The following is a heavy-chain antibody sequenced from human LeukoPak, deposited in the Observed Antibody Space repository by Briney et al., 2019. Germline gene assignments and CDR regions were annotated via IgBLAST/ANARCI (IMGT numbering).Heavy chain of an antibody. V-gene: IGHV4-59*12. D-gene: IGHD6-13*01. CDR1: GGSISSYY. CDR3: AREVYSSSWYGWFDP. Sequence: SETLSLTCTVSGGSISSYYWSWIRQPPGKGLEWIGYIYYSGSTNYNPSLKSRVTMSVDTSKNQFSLKLSSVTAADTAVYYCAREVYSSSWYGWFDPWGQGTLVTVSS. CDR2: IYYSGST. J-gene: IGHJ5*02.